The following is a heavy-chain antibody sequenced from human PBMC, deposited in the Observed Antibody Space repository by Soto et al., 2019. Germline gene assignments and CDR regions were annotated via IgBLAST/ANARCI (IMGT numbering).Heavy chain of an antibody. CDR3: AHRVLRTVFGLVTTTAIYFDF. CDR1: GFSLTTSGEG. CDR2: LFWDYDK. D-gene: IGHD3-3*01. V-gene: IGHV2-5*02. J-gene: IGHJ4*02. Sequence: QITLNESGPTVVKPTEPLTLTCRFSGFSLTTSGEGVGWIRQSPGKAPEWLALLFWDYDKRYSASLKSRLTITKDTSNNQVVLTVSDLDPTDTATYYCAHRVLRTVFGLVTTTAIYFDFWVQGTPVAVSS.